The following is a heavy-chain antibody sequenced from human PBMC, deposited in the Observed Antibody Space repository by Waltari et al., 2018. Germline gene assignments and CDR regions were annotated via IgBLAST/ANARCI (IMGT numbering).Heavy chain of an antibody. CDR1: GGTFSSYT. CDR2: IIPILGIA. V-gene: IGHV1-69*02. J-gene: IGHJ4*02. D-gene: IGHD3-22*01. CDR3: AIDYYDSSGYDY. Sequence: QVQLVQSGAEVKKPGSSVKVSCKASGGTFSSYTISWVRQAPGQGLEWMGRIIPILGIANYAQKFQGRVTITADKSTSTAYMELSSLRSEDTAVYYCAIDYYDSSGYDYWGQGTLVTVSS.